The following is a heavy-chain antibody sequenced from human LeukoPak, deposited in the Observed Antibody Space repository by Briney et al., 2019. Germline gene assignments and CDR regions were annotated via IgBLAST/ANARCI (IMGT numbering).Heavy chain of an antibody. D-gene: IGHD3/OR15-3a*01. J-gene: IGHJ4*02. CDR2: IYYTGNT. V-gene: IGHV4-39*01. CDR1: GGSISSSSYY. CDR3: ARQTGSGLFILP. Sequence: PSETLSLTCTVSGGSISSSSYYWGWIRQPPGKGLEWIGSIYYTGNTYYNASLKSQVSISIDTSKNQFSLKLTSVTAADASVYYCARQTGSGLFILPGGQGTLVTVSS.